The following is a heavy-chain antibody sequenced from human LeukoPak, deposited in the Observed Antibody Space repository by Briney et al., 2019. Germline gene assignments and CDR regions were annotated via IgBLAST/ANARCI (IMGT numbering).Heavy chain of an antibody. V-gene: IGHV3-23*01. J-gene: IGHJ4*02. CDR2: ISGSGADT. CDR3: AKDETMVTARGTFDY. D-gene: IGHD2-21*02. Sequence: PGGSLRLSCAASGFTFSNYAMSWVRQAPGKGLEWVSAISGSGADTYYADSVKGRFTISRDNSKNTLYLQMNSLRAEDTAVYYCAKDETMVTARGTFDYWGQGTLVAVSS. CDR1: GFTFSNYA.